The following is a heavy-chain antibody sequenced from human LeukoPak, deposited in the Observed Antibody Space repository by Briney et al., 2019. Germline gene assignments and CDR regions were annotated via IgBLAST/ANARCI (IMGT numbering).Heavy chain of an antibody. D-gene: IGHD5-24*01. J-gene: IGHJ4*02. Sequence: AGGSLRLSCAAPGFTFSSYGMHWVRQAPGKGLEWVAFIRYDGSNKYYADSVKGRFTISRDNSKNTLYLQMNSLRAEDTAVYYCAKDRDEMATILDYWGQGTLVTVSS. V-gene: IGHV3-30*02. CDR3: AKDRDEMATILDY. CDR2: IRYDGSNK. CDR1: GFTFSSYG.